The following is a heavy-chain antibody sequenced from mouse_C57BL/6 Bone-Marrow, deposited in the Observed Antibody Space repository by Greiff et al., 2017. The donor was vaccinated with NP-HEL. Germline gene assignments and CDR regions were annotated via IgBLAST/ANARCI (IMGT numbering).Heavy chain of an antibody. CDR3: ARRYYGYYYAMDY. J-gene: IGHJ4*01. D-gene: IGHD2-2*01. V-gene: IGHV1-55*01. CDR2: IYPGSGST. Sequence: QVQLQQPGAELVKPGASVKMSCKASGYTFTSYWITWVKQRPGQGLEWIGDIYPGSGSTNYNEKFKSKATLTVDTSSSTAYMQLSSLTSEDSAVYYCARRYYGYYYAMDYWGQGTSVTVSS. CDR1: GYTFTSYW.